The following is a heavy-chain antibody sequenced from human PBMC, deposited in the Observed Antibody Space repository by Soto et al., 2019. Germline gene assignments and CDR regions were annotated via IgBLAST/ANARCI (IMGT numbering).Heavy chain of an antibody. D-gene: IGHD3-10*01. Sequence: EVRLVESGGGLVQPGGSLRLSCAASGFTFSTYWMHWVRQAPGKGLVWVSRINGDGTTTQYADSVKGRFTISRDNAKNTLYLQMNTQRGDDTAMYYCASIPMVRGPSDYWGQGTLVTVSS. J-gene: IGHJ4*02. CDR2: INGDGTTT. CDR3: ASIPMVRGPSDY. V-gene: IGHV3-74*02. CDR1: GFTFSTYW.